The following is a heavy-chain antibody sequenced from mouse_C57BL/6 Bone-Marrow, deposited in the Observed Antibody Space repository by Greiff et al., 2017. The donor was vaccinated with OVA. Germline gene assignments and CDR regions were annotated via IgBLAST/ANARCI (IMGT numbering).Heavy chain of an antibody. Sequence: EVKLMESGGGLVKPGGSLKLSCAASGFTFSSYAMSWVRQTPEKRLEWVATISDGGSYTYYPDNVKGRFTISRDNAKNNLYLQMSHLKSEDTAMYYCARDRGMYYYGRSPTGHCDVWGTGTTVTVSS. CDR3: ARDRGMYYYGRSPTGHCDV. J-gene: IGHJ1*03. D-gene: IGHD1-1*01. CDR1: GFTFSSYA. V-gene: IGHV5-4*01. CDR2: ISDGGSYT.